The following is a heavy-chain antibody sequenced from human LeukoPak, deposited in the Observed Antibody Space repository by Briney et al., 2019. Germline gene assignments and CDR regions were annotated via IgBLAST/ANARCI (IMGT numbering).Heavy chain of an antibody. D-gene: IGHD3-10*01. Sequence: LEWVANINQDDSDTYFMDSVKGRFTISRDNAKNSLYLHMNSLRAEDTAVYYCASYGSGSYFDYWGQGTLVTVSS. J-gene: IGHJ4*02. V-gene: IGHV3-7*03. CDR2: INQDDSDT. CDR3: ASYGSGSYFDY.